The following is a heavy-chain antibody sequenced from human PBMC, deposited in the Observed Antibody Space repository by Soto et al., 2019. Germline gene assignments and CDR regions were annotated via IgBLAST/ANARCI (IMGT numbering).Heavy chain of an antibody. CDR2: IYYSGST. V-gene: IGHV4-59*01. CDR3: ARGYWDYSNYVGRVFDY. Sequence: QVQLQESGPGLVKPSETLSLTCTVSGGSISSYYWSWIRQPPGKGLEWIGYIYYSGSTNYNPSLKSRVTISVDTSKNQFSLKLSSVTAADTAVYYCARGYWDYSNYVGRVFDYWGQGTLVTVSS. D-gene: IGHD4-4*01. CDR1: GGSISSYY. J-gene: IGHJ4*02.